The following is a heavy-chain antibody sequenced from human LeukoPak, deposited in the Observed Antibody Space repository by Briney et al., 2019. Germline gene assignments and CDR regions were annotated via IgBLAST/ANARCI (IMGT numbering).Heavy chain of an antibody. J-gene: IGHJ6*03. CDR1: GYSISSGYY. CDR2: IYHSGST. CDR3: AGPVNLLRFPMDV. Sequence: SETLSLTCAVSGYSISSGYYWGWIRQPPGKGLEWIGSIYHSGSTYYNPSLKSRVTISVDTSKNQFSLKLSSVTAADTAVYYCAGPVNLLRFPMDVWGKGTTVTVSS. V-gene: IGHV4-38-2*01. D-gene: IGHD5-12*01.